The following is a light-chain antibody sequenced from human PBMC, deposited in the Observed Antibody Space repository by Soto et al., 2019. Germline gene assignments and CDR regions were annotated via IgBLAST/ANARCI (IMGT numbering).Light chain of an antibody. CDR2: GNS. J-gene: IGLJ2*01. Sequence: QSVLTQPPSVSGAPGQRVTISCTGSSSTIGAGYDVHWYQQLPGTAPKLLIYGNSNRPSGVPDRFSGSKSGTSASLAITGLQAEDEADYYCQSYDSSLSGSVFGGATKLT. V-gene: IGLV1-40*01. CDR1: SSTIGAGYD. CDR3: QSYDSSLSGSV.